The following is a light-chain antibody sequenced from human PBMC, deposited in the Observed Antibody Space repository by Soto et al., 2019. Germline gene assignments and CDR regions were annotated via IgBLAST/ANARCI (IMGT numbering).Light chain of an antibody. Sequence: EIVLTQSPVTLSLSPGERATLSCRASQSVGGNYLAWYQQKPGQAPSLLVYPASTRDTDIPDRFSGSGSGTDFCHTISRLEPDDFAVYYCQQYGSSLRTFGQGNKLEVK. J-gene: IGKJ2*01. CDR3: QQYGSSLRT. CDR1: QSVGGNY. CDR2: PAS. V-gene: IGKV3-20*01.